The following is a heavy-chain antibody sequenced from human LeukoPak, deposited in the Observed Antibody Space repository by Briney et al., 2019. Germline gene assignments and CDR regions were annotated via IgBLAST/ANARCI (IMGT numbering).Heavy chain of an antibody. CDR3: ASSSIWNQYYGMDV. J-gene: IGHJ6*02. Sequence: SETLSLTCTVSGGSISSYYWSWIRQPAGKGLEWIGRIYTSGSTNYNPSLKSRVTMSVDTSKNQFSLKLSSVTAADTAVYYCASSSIWNQYYGMDVWGQGTTATVSS. V-gene: IGHV4-4*07. CDR1: GGSISSYY. D-gene: IGHD2-2*01. CDR2: IYTSGST.